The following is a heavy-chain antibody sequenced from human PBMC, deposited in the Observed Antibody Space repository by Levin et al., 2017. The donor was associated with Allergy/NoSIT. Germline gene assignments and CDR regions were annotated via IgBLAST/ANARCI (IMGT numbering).Heavy chain of an antibody. CDR2: IIPIFGTA. V-gene: IGHV1-69*01. CDR3: AREYYDSSGSPHWFDP. J-gene: IGHJ5*02. D-gene: IGHD3-22*01. Sequence: KISCKASGGTFSSYAISWVRQAPGQGLEWMGGIIPIFGTANYAQKFQGRVTITADESTSTAYMELSSLRSEDTAVYYCAREYYDSSGSPHWFDPWGQGTLVTVSS. CDR1: GGTFSSYA.